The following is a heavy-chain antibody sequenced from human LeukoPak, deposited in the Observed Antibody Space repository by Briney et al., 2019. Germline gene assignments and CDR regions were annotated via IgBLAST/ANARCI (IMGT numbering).Heavy chain of an antibody. CDR2: ISGSGDST. D-gene: IGHD4-23*01. CDR3: ARDGLGGKLYYFDY. J-gene: IGHJ4*02. CDR1: GFTFSTYG. V-gene: IGHV3-23*01. Sequence: GGSLRLSWAASGFTFSTYGMTWVRQAPGKGLEWVSTISGSGDSTYYADSVKGRFTISRDSSKNTLSLQMNSLRAEDTAVYYCARDGLGGKLYYFDYWGQGTLVTVSS.